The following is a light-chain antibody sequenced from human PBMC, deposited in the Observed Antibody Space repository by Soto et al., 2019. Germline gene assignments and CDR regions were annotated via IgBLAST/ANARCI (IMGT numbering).Light chain of an antibody. V-gene: IGKV1-39*01. Sequence: DIQMSQSPSSLSASVGDTVTITCRASQNIDNFVAWYQQSPGKAHELLIYAASRLKRGAPSRFSGSGSGTDFTLTITGLQPEDFATYFCQQTNTSPRTFGQGTKVDI. CDR3: QQTNTSPRT. CDR1: QNIDNF. CDR2: AAS. J-gene: IGKJ1*01.